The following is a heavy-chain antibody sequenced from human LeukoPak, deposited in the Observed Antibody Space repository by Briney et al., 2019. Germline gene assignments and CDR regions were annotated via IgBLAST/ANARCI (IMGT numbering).Heavy chain of an antibody. V-gene: IGHV3-30*04. D-gene: IGHD6-13*01. J-gene: IGHJ4*02. Sequence: GGSLRLSCAASGFTFSSYAMHWVRQAPGKGLEWVAVISYDGSNKYYADSVKGRFTISRDNSKNTLYLQMNSLRAEDTAVYYCAREPYSSSWYGWVPTAPDYWGQGTLVTVSS. CDR3: AREPYSSSWYGWVPTAPDY. CDR1: GFTFSSYA. CDR2: ISYDGSNK.